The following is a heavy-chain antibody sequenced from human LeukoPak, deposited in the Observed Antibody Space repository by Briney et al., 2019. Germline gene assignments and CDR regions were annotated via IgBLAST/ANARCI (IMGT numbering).Heavy chain of an antibody. CDR2: IWYDGSNK. CDR3: ARDLIVGATGWFDP. V-gene: IGHV3-33*01. D-gene: IGHD1-26*01. J-gene: IGHJ5*02. Sequence: GRSLRLSCAASGFTFSSYGMHWVRQAPGKGLEWVAVIWYDGSNKYYADSVKGRFTISRDNSKNTLYLQMNSLKAEDTAVYYCARDLIVGATGWFDPWGQGTLVTVSS. CDR1: GFTFSSYG.